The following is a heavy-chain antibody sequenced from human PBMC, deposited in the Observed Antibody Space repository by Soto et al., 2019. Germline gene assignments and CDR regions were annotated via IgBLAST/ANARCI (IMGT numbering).Heavy chain of an antibody. CDR1: GGTFSSYT. D-gene: IGHD3-22*01. CDR2: IIPILGIA. Sequence: SVKVSCKASGGTFSSYTISWVRQAPGQGLEWMGRIIPILGIANYAQKFQGRVTITADKSTSTAYMELSSLRSEDTAVYYCARARDTYYYDSSGLGFDYWGQGTLVTVSS. J-gene: IGHJ4*02. V-gene: IGHV1-69*02. CDR3: ARARDTYYYDSSGLGFDY.